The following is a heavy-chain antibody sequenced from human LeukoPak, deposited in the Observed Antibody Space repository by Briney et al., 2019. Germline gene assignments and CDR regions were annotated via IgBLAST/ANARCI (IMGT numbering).Heavy chain of an antibody. D-gene: IGHD6-13*01. CDR1: GGSFSGYY. CDR3: ARLAAAGNNLVYYFDY. Sequence: SETLSLNCAVYGGSFSGYYWSWIRQPPGKGLEWIGEINHSGSTNYNPSLKSRVTISVDTSKNQFSLKLSAVTAADTAVYYCARLAAAGNNLVYYFDYWGQGTLVTVSS. V-gene: IGHV4-34*01. J-gene: IGHJ4*02. CDR2: INHSGST.